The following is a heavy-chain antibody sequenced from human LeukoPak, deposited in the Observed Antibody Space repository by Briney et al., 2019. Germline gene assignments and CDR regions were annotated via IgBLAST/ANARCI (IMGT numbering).Heavy chain of an antibody. D-gene: IGHD3-16*01. J-gene: IGHJ4*02. V-gene: IGHV3-23*01. CDR1: GFTFSSYW. Sequence: GGSLRLSCAASGFTFSSYWMHWVRQAPGKGLEWVSGISGSGATTYYADSVKGRLTISRDNSKNTVYLQMNSLRAEDTAVYYCAKGARLRLGEDFDYWGQGTLVTVSS. CDR3: AKGARLRLGEDFDY. CDR2: ISGSGATT.